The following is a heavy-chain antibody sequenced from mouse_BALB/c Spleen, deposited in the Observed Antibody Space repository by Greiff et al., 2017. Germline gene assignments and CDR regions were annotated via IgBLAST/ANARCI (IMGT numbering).Heavy chain of an antibody. D-gene: IGHD2-1*01. CDR1: GFTFSSYG. V-gene: IGHV5-6*01. J-gene: IGHJ2*01. CDR2: ISSGGSYT. CDR3: ARHDGNYGAYFDY. Sequence: EVQLVESGGDLVKPGGSLKLSCAASGFTFSSYGMSWVRQTPDKRLEWVATISSGGSYTYSPDSVKGRFTISRDNAKNTLYLQMSSLKSEDTAMYYCARHDGNYGAYFDYWGQGTTLTVSS.